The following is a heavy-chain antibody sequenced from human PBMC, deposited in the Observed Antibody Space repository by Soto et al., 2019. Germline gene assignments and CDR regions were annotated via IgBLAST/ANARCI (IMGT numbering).Heavy chain of an antibody. CDR1: GGSISSGRYS. Sequence: SETLSLTCAVSGGSISSGRYSWSWIRQPPGKGLEWIGYISHSGNTYYNPSLKSRVTISVDGSKNEFSLRLRSVTAADTAVYYCARWVYYYGMDVWGQGTTVTVS. J-gene: IGHJ6*02. CDR3: ARWVYYYGMDV. V-gene: IGHV4-30-2*01. CDR2: ISHSGNT.